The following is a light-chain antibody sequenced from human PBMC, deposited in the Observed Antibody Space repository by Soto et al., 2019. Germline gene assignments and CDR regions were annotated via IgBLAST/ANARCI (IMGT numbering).Light chain of an antibody. J-gene: IGKJ1*01. CDR2: KTS. CDR3: QHYNDYSWT. CDR1: QSISIW. V-gene: IGKV1-5*03. Sequence: DIHMTQSPSTLSASVGDRVTITCRASQSISIWLAWYQQKPGKAPNLLIYKTSSLESGVPSRFSGSGSSTEFTLTISSLHPDDFAPYYCQHYNDYSWTFGQGTKVEIK.